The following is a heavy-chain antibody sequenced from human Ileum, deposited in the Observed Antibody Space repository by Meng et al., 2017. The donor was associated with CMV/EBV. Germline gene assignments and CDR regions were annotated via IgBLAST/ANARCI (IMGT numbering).Heavy chain of an antibody. CDR2: IYWDDDN. D-gene: IGHD6-19*01. J-gene: IGHJ4*02. V-gene: IGHV2-5*02. Sequence: QITLKESGPPLVKPTQTLWLTCTFSGFSLITSEVGVHWIRQPPGKALEWLALIYWDDDNRFSPSLKNRLTITKDTSKNQVVLRMTNMDPTDTATYYCAHGRGWLTDYWGQGTLVTVSS. CDR3: AHGRGWLTDY. CDR1: GFSLITSEVG.